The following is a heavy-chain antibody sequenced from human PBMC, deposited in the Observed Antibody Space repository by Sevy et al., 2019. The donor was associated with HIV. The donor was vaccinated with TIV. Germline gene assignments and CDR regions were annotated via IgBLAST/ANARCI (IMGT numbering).Heavy chain of an antibody. CDR2: VGPAGDT. D-gene: IGHD5-12*01. V-gene: IGHV3-13*01. CDR3: TRSGGYSDYGMDV. CDR1: GFTFITYD. Sequence: GGSLRLSCAASGFTFITYDMHWVRHVTGKGLEWVSGVGPAGDTFYPGSVQGRFTISRENAKNSLYLQMNNLRAGDTAVYYCTRSGGYSDYGMDVWGQGTTVTVSS. J-gene: IGHJ6*02.